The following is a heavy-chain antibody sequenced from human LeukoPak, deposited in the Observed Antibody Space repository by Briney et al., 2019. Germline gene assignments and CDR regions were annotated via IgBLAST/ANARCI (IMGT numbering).Heavy chain of an antibody. D-gene: IGHD2-2*01. CDR3: ARDLCSTTSCFDY. J-gene: IGHJ4*02. Sequence: GGSLRLSCITSGFIFSSYGIHWVRQAPGKGLEWVAWHFASNKYYAESVRGRFTMSRDNSKSTLYLQMDSLRVEDTAVYYCARDLCSTTSCFDYWGQGTLVSVSS. V-gene: IGHV3-33*01. CDR2: WHFASNK. CDR1: GFIFSSYG.